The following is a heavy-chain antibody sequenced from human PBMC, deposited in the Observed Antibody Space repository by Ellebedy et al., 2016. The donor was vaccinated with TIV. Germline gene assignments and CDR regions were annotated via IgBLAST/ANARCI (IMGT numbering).Heavy chain of an antibody. Sequence: AASVKVSCKASGYTFSDYYMHWVRQAPGQGLEWMGWIKPNSGGTNYAQKFQGRVTMTRDTSISTAYMEVSSLRSDDTAVYYCARGLAGYSSGWQDYWGQGTLVTVSS. D-gene: IGHD6-19*01. CDR1: GYTFSDYY. CDR2: IKPNSGGT. J-gene: IGHJ4*02. V-gene: IGHV1-2*02. CDR3: ARGLAGYSSGWQDY.